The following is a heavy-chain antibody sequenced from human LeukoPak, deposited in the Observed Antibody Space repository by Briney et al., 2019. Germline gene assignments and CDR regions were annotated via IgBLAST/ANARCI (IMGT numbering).Heavy chain of an antibody. Sequence: GGSLRLSCAASGFTFSSYWMSWVRQAPGKGLEWVANIKQDGSEKYYVDSVKGRFTISRDNAKNTLYLQMNSLRAEDTAVYYCAGCRMTRYYYMDVWGKGTTVTISS. CDR3: AGCRMTRYYYMDV. V-gene: IGHV3-7*01. J-gene: IGHJ6*03. D-gene: IGHD1-14*01. CDR1: GFTFSSYW. CDR2: IKQDGSEK.